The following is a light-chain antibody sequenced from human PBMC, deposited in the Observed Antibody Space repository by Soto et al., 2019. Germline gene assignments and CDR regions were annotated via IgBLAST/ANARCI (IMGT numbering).Light chain of an antibody. CDR3: QTGGTGPLV. Sequence: QPVLTQSPSASASLGASVKLTCTLSSGHSSYAIAWHQQQPEKGPRYLMKLNSDGSHSKGDGIPDRFSGSSSGAERYLTIASLQAEDEADYYCQTGGTGPLVFGGGTQLTVL. J-gene: IGLJ3*02. V-gene: IGLV4-69*01. CDR2: LNSDGSH. CDR1: SGHSSYA.